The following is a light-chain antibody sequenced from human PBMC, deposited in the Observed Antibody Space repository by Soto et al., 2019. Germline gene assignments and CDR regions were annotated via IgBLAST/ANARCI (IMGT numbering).Light chain of an antibody. CDR3: QSYDSSLSGYV. CDR2: GNS. CDR1: SSNIGAGYD. V-gene: IGLV1-40*01. Sequence: QSALTQPPSVSGAPGQSVTISCTGSSSNIGAGYDVHWYQQLPGTAPKLLIYGNSNRPSGVPDRFSGSKSGTSASLAITGLQAEDEADYYCQSYDSSLSGYVFRTGTKVTVL. J-gene: IGLJ1*01.